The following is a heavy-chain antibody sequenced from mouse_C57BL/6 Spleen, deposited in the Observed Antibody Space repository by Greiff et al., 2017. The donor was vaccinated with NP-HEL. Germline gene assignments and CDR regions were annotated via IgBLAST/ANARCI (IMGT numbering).Heavy chain of an antibody. CDR1: GFTFSDYG. V-gene: IGHV5-17*01. Sequence: EVHLVESGGGLVKPGGSLKLSCAASGFTFSDYGMHWVRQAPEKGLEWVAYISSGSSTIYYADTVKGRFTISRDNAKNTLFPQMTSLRSEDTAMYYCARTGYGSSYRAMDYWGQGTSVTVSS. D-gene: IGHD1-1*01. CDR3: ARTGYGSSYRAMDY. CDR2: ISSGSSTI. J-gene: IGHJ4*01.